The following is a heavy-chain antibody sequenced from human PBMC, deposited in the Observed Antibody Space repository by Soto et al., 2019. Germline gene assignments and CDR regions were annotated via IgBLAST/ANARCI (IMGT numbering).Heavy chain of an antibody. D-gene: IGHD3-3*01. CDR2: IYYSGST. CDR3: ARDADYFWSGPRRAFDI. V-gene: IGHV4-39*07. CDR1: GGSISSSSYY. J-gene: IGHJ3*02. Sequence: SETLSLTCTVSGGSISSSSYYWGWIRQPPGKGLEWIGSIYYSGSTYYNPSLKSRVTISVDTSKNQFSLKLSSVTAADTAVYYCARDADYFWSGPRRAFDIWGQGTMVT.